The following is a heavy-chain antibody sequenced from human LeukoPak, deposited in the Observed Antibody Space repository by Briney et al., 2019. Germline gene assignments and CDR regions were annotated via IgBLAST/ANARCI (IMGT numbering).Heavy chain of an antibody. CDR3: AKDIRGAKGDTGY. CDR2: MSGDGGST. J-gene: IGHJ4*02. D-gene: IGHD5-18*01. Sequence: WGSLRLSCAASGFTFDDYAMHWVRQAPGKGLDWGSLMSGDGGSTYFADSLKGRFTISIDNSKNSLYPQMNSLRSEDPALYYCAKDIRGAKGDTGYWGQGTLVTVSS. V-gene: IGHV3-43*02. CDR1: GFTFDDYA.